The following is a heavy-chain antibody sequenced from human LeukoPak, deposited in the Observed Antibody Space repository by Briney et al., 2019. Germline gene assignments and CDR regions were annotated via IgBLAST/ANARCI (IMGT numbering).Heavy chain of an antibody. CDR3: ASRLGRPLGY. CDR2: IDSGGTTI. CDR1: GFTFSDYY. D-gene: IGHD2-15*01. V-gene: IGHV3-11*04. J-gene: IGHJ4*02. Sequence: GGSLRLSCVASGFTFSDYYMSWIRQAPGKGLEWISYIDSGGTTIHYVDSVKGRFTISRNNANESLYLQMNSLRADDTAVYYCASRLGRPLGYWGQGALVTVSS.